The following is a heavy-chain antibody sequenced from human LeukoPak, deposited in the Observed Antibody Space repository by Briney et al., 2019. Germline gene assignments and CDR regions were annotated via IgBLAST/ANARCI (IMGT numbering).Heavy chain of an antibody. Sequence: GASVKVSCEASGGTFSSYAISWVRQAPGQGLEWMGRIIPILGIANYAQKFQGRVTITADKSTSTAYMELSSLRSEDTAVYYCAVGGVGGKYYFDYWGQGTLVTVSS. CDR2: IIPILGIA. CDR1: GGTFSSYA. J-gene: IGHJ4*02. V-gene: IGHV1-69*04. CDR3: AVGGVGGKYYFDY. D-gene: IGHD2-15*01.